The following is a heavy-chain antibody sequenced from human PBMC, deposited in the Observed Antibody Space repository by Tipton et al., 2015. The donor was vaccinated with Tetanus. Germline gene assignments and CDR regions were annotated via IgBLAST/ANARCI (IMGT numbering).Heavy chain of an antibody. D-gene: IGHD5-12*01. Sequence: SLRLSCAASGFALVDYMTWIRQAPGKGLEWLSYISRDGTTIVYADSVKGRFTISRDNAKNSLYLQMNSLRDEDTAVYYCARGRSYESPYYYYGMDVWGQGTTVTVSS. CDR2: ISRDGTTI. J-gene: IGHJ6*02. V-gene: IGHV3-11*04. CDR1: GFALVDY. CDR3: ARGRSYESPYYYYGMDV.